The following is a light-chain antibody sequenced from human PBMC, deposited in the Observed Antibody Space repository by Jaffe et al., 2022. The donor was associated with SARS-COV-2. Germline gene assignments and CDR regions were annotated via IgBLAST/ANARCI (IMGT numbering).Light chain of an antibody. CDR2: DVS. V-gene: IGLV2-14*03. CDR1: SSDIGTYNY. CDR3: NSYSSSSTLM. Sequence: QSALTQPTSVSGSLGQSITISCTGTSSDIGTYNYVSWYQQHPGKAPKLMIYDVSNRPSGVSNRFSGSKSGNTASLTISGLQAEDEADYYCNSYSSSSTLMFGGGTKLTVL. J-gene: IGLJ3*02.